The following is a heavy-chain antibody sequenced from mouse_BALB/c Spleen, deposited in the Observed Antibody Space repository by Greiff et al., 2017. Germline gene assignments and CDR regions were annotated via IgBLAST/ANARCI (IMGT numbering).Heavy chain of an antibody. CDR2: IDPANGNT. Sequence: EVKLMESGAELVKPGASVKLSCTASGFNIKDTYMHWVKQRPEQGLEWIGRIDPANGNTKYDPKFQGKATITADTSSNTAYLQLSSLTSEDTAVYYCAPYGNFAYWGQGTLVTVSA. CDR1: GFNIKDTY. D-gene: IGHD2-1*01. V-gene: IGHV14-3*02. J-gene: IGHJ3*01. CDR3: APYGNFAY.